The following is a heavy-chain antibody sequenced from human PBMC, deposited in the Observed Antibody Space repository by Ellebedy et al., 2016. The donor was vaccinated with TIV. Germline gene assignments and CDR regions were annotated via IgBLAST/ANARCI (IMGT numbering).Heavy chain of an antibody. Sequence: GESLKISCVASGFTFSDAWMTWVRQAPGKGLEWVGRLKTEAEGGTAQYAAPLNGRFTISRDDSKNTLHLQMNSLKIEDTAVYYCARDRAPEGYGMDVWGQGTTVTVYS. V-gene: IGHV3-15*01. CDR2: LKTEAEGGTA. D-gene: IGHD3-10*01. CDR1: GFTFSDAW. J-gene: IGHJ6*01. CDR3: ARDRAPEGYGMDV.